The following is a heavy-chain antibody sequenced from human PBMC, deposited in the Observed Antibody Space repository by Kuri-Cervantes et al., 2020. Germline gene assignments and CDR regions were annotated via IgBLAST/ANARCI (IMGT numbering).Heavy chain of an antibody. CDR2: INPNSGGT. CDR3: AKDRSAPGYYGMDV. D-gene: IGHD6-25*01. Sequence: ASVKVSCKASGYTFTGYYMHWVRQAPGQGLEWMGWINPNSGGTNYAQKFQGRVTMTRDTSISTAYMELSRLRSDDTAVYYCAKDRSAPGYYGMDVWGQGTTVTVSS. J-gene: IGHJ6*02. CDR1: GYTFTGYY. V-gene: IGHV1-2*02.